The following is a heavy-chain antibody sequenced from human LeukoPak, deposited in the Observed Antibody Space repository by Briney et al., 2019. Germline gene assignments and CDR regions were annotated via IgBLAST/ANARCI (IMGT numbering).Heavy chain of an antibody. Sequence: SETLSLTCIVSGYSISSGYYWGWIRPPPGKGLEWIGKIYHSGITYYNLYNPSLKSLVIISVDTSKNHFSLKLSSVTAADTAVYFCATLLSSSYYFDYWGQGTLVTVSS. J-gene: IGHJ4*02. D-gene: IGHD3-10*02. CDR3: ATLLSSSYYFDY. CDR2: IYHSGIT. CDR1: GYSISSGYY. V-gene: IGHV4-38-2*02.